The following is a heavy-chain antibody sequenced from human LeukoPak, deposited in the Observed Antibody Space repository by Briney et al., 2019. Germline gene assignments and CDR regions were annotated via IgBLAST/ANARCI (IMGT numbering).Heavy chain of an antibody. Sequence: SETLSLTCAVSGGSISSGGYSWSWIRQPPGKGLEWIGYIYYSGSTYYNPSLKSRVTISVDTSKNQFSLKLSSVTAADTAVYYCASVNFCSSTSCYGSWFDPWGQGTLVTVSS. D-gene: IGHD2-2*01. J-gene: IGHJ5*02. V-gene: IGHV4-30-4*07. CDR2: IYYSGST. CDR3: ASVNFCSSTSCYGSWFDP. CDR1: GGSISSGGYS.